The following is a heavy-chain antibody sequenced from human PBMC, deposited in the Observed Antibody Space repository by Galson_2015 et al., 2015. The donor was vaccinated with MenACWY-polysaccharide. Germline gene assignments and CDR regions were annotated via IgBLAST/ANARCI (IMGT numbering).Heavy chain of an antibody. CDR3: ARAWSSGYYFQY. D-gene: IGHD3-22*01. J-gene: IGHJ4*02. CDR2: VNHSGKT. V-gene: IGHV4-34*01. Sequence: SETLSLTCAVSGGSFTNYYWAWIRQTAEKGLEWLGEVNHSGKTNYNPSLRRRLTISVDTSQNPFFLQLTSVTAADTATYYCARAWSSGYYFQYWGQGTLVAVSS. CDR1: GGSFTNYY.